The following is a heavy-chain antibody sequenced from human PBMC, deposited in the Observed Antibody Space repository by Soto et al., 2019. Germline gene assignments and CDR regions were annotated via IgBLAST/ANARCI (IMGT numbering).Heavy chain of an antibody. CDR1: GGSISSYY. V-gene: IGHV4-59*01. D-gene: IGHD6-6*01. CDR3: ARKYSSSSGEFDP. J-gene: IGHJ5*02. Sequence: SETLSLTCTVSGGSISSYYWSWIRQPPGKGLEWIGYIYYSGSTNYNPSLKSRVTISVDTSKNQFSLKLSSVTAADTAVYYCARKYSSSSGEFDPWGQGALVTVSS. CDR2: IYYSGST.